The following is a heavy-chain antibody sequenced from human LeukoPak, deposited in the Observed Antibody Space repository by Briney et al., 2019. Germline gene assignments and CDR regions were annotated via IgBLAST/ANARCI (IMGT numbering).Heavy chain of an antibody. CDR1: GGSITSSSYC. CDR2: IYDSGST. Sequence: SETLSLTCTVSGGSITSSSYCWGWIRQPPGKGLEWIGSIYDSGSTYYNPSLKSRVTISVDKSKNQFSLKLSSVTAADTAVYYCARPAMGAFDPWGQGTLSPSPQ. CDR3: ARPAMGAFDP. V-gene: IGHV4-39*01. J-gene: IGHJ5*02. D-gene: IGHD5-18*01.